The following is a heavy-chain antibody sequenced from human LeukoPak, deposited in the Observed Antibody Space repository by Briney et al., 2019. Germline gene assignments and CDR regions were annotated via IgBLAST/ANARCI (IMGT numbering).Heavy chain of an antibody. CDR1: GGSFSGYY. CDR2: MNESGGT. Sequence: SETLSLTCAVSGGSFSGYYWSWIRQPPGKGLEWIGEMNESGGTTYNPSLKSRVTISVDTSKSQFSLKLSSVTAADTAVHYCARGLRAARLASWGQGPLVTVSS. D-gene: IGHD6-6*01. CDR3: ARGLRAARLAS. J-gene: IGHJ5*02. V-gene: IGHV4-34*01.